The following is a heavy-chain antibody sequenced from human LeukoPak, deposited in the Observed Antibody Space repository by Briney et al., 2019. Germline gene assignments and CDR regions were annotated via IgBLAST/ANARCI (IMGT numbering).Heavy chain of an antibody. D-gene: IGHD6-19*01. CDR3: AKGGWVAVTGMDS. CDR2: INTKTGNP. V-gene: IGHV7-4-1*02. J-gene: IGHJ4*02. CDR1: GYTFTGHA. Sequence: PGASVKVSCKASGYTFTGHAMNWVRQAPGQGPEWMGYINTKTGNPTYAQGFTGRFVFSLDTSVSTAYLQISSLKPEDTGVYYCAKGGWVAVTGMDSWGQGTLVTVSS.